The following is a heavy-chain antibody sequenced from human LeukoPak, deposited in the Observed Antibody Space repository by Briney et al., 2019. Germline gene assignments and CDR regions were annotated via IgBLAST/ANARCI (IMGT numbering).Heavy chain of an antibody. CDR3: ARGLGSSGWYSGY. Sequence: SETLSLTCTVSGASISSSSYYWGWIRQPPGKGLEWIGSIYYSGSTYYNPSLKSRVTISVDTSKNQFSLKLSSVTAADTAVYYCARGLGSSGWYSGYWGQGTLVTVSS. V-gene: IGHV4-39*07. CDR1: GASISSSSYY. CDR2: IYYSGST. D-gene: IGHD6-19*01. J-gene: IGHJ4*02.